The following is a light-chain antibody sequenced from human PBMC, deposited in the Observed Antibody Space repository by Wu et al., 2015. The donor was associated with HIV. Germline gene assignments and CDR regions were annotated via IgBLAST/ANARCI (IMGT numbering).Light chain of an antibody. CDR2: DAS. Sequence: DIQMTQSPSSLSASVGDRVTITCQASQDISNYLNWYQQKPGKAPKLLIYDASNLETGVPSRFSGSGSGTDFTLTISSLEPEDSAVYYCQQRSNWPRLTFGGGTKVEIK. J-gene: IGKJ4*01. V-gene: IGKV1-33*01. CDR3: QQRSNWPRLT. CDR1: QDISNY.